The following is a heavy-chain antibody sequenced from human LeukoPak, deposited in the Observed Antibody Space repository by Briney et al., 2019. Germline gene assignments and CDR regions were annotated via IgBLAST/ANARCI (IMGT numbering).Heavy chain of an antibody. V-gene: IGHV3-43*02. D-gene: IGHD3-3*01. CDR1: GMTFDDYA. J-gene: IGHJ6*02. Sequence: PEGSLRLSCAASGMTFDDYAMHWVRRAPGKGLEWVSLISGDGGSTYYADSVKGRFTISRDNSKNSLYLQMTNLRTEDTALYYCAKGFSVLASNHYFYYYGMDVWGQGTTVTVSS. CDR2: ISGDGGST. CDR3: AKGFSVLASNHYFYYYGMDV.